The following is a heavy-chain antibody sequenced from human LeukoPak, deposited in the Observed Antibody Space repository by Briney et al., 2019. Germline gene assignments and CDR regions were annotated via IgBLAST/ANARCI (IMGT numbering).Heavy chain of an antibody. D-gene: IGHD5-18*01. CDR3: ARPGYSYGRYFDY. CDR2: IWYDGSNK. J-gene: IGHJ4*02. CDR1: GFTFSSYG. V-gene: IGHV3-33*01. Sequence: PGGSLRLSCAASGFTFSSYGMHWVRQAPGKWLEWVAVIWYDGSNKYYADSVKGRFTISRDNSKNTLYLQMNSLRAEDTAVYYCARPGYSYGRYFDYWGQGTLVTVSS.